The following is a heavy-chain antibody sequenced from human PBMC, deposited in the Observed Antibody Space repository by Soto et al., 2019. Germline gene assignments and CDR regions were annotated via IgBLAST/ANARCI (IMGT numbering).Heavy chain of an antibody. V-gene: IGHV3-23*01. CDR2: ISGGGGGST. CDR3: AAGSGWYPFDY. J-gene: IGHJ4*02. Sequence: GGSLRLSCAASRFTFSSYAMSWVRQAPGKGLEWVSSISGGGGGSTFYADSVKGRFTISRDNSKNTLYLQMNSLRAEDTAIYYCAAGSGWYPFDYWGQGTLVTVSS. D-gene: IGHD6-19*01. CDR1: RFTFSSYA.